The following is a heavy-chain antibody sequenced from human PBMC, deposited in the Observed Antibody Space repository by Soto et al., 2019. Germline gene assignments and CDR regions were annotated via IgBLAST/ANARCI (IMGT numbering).Heavy chain of an antibody. Sequence: QVQLVQSGAEVKKPGASVKVSCKASGYTFTSYAMHWVRQAPGQRLEWMGWINAGNGNTKYSQKFQGRVTITRDTSESTAYMELSSLKSEDTAVYYCARESLYYDFWSGYYRYYFDYWGQGTLVTVSS. V-gene: IGHV1-3*01. CDR2: INAGNGNT. CDR3: ARESLYYDFWSGYYRYYFDY. J-gene: IGHJ4*02. D-gene: IGHD3-3*01. CDR1: GYTFTSYA.